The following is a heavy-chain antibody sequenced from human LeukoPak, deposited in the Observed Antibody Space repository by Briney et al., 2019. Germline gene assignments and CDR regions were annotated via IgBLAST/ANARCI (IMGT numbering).Heavy chain of an antibody. CDR3: AREGDSSGLLGY. CDR1: GGSINSYY. D-gene: IGHD3-22*01. CDR2: IYNSGNT. J-gene: IGHJ4*02. V-gene: IGHV4-59*12. Sequence: SETLSLTCTVSGGSINSYYWTWIRQPPGKGLEWIGNIYNSGNTNYNPSLKSRVTMSVDTSKNQFSLKLSSVTAADTAVYYCAREGDSSGLLGYWGQGTLVTVSS.